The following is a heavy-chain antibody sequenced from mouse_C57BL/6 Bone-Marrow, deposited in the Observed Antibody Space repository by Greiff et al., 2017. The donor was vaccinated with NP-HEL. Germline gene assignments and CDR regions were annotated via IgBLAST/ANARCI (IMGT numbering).Heavy chain of an antibody. CDR3: ARGGNTTLYAMDY. D-gene: IGHD2-1*01. J-gene: IGHJ4*01. Sequence: VQLQQSGAELVKPGASVKMSCKASGYTFTSYWITWVKQRPGQGLEWIGDIYPGSGSTNYNEKFKSKATLTVDTSSSTAYMQLSSLTSEDSAVYYCARGGNTTLYAMDYWGQGTSVTVSS. CDR1: GYTFTSYW. CDR2: IYPGSGST. V-gene: IGHV1-55*01.